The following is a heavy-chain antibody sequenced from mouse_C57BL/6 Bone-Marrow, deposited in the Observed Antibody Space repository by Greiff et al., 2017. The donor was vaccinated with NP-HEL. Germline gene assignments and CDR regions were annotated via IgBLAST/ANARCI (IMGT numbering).Heavy chain of an antibody. Sequence: QVQLKQSGPELVKPGASVKISCKASGYTFTDYYINWVKQRPGQGLEWIGWIYPGSGSTYYNEKFKGKATLTVDKSSSTAYMLLSSLTSEDSAVYFCAREGDYYGSSYDWFAYWGQGTLVTVSA. J-gene: IGHJ3*01. CDR2: IYPGSGST. D-gene: IGHD1-1*01. V-gene: IGHV1-75*01. CDR1: GYTFTDYY. CDR3: AREGDYYGSSYDWFAY.